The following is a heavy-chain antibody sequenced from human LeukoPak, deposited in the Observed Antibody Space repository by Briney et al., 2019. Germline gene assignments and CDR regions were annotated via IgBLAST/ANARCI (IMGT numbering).Heavy chain of an antibody. CDR3: AKDRVIGTD. Sequence: GGSLRLSCAASGFTFSSYGMHWVRQAPGKGLQWVAFILNDGSNKYYADSVKGRFTISRDNSKNTLYLQMNSLRAEDTAVYFCAKDRVIGTDWGQGTLVTVSS. CDR1: GFTFSSYG. J-gene: IGHJ4*02. V-gene: IGHV3-30*02. D-gene: IGHD2-21*01. CDR2: ILNDGSNK.